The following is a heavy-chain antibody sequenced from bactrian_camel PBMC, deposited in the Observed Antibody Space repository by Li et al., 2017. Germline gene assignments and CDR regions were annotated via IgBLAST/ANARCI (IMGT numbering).Heavy chain of an antibody. CDR2: FDKSGPA. V-gene: IGHV3S55*01. Sequence: VQLVESGGGSVQAGGSLRLSCAASRSSHETYCMAWFRQAPGEEREGVAAFDKSGPAGYGDSVKGRFTISQDNAKNTVYLQMNSLKPEDTAMYYCVRGGNSAYFRGPTLRFGYWGQGTQVTVS. D-gene: IGHD4*01. J-gene: IGHJ6*01. CDR3: VRGGNSAYFRGPTLRFGY. CDR1: RSSHETYC.